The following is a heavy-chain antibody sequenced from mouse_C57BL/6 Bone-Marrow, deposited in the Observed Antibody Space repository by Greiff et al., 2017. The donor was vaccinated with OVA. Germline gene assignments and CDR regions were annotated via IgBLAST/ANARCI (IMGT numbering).Heavy chain of an antibody. J-gene: IGHJ2*01. Sequence: VQLQQSGGGLVQPGESLKLSCESNEYEFPSHDMSWVRKTPEKRLELVAAINSDGGSTYYPDTMERRFIISRDNTKKTRYLQMSSLRSEDTALYYCARHRAAQATSDYFDYWGQGTTLTVSS. V-gene: IGHV5-2*01. D-gene: IGHD3-2*02. CDR1: EYEFPSHD. CDR2: INSDGGST. CDR3: ARHRAAQATSDYFDY.